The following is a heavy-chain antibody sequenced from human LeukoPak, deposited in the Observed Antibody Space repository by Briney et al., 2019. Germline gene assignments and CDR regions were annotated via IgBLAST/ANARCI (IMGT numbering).Heavy chain of an antibody. J-gene: IGHJ6*02. V-gene: IGHV1-18*01. D-gene: IGHD2-2*01. CDR1: GYTFTNYG. CDR2: VSTYNGNP. Sequence: GASVEVSCKASGYTFTNYGISWVRRAPGQGLEWMGWVSTYNGNPNYAPKVQGRVTMTTDTSTNTAYMELRSLRSDDTAVYYCARAGLTPAGRGFYGMDVWGQGTTVTVSS. CDR3: ARAGLTPAGRGFYGMDV.